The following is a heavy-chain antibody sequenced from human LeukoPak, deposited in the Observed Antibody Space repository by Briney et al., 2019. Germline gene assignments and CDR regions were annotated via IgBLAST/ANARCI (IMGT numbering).Heavy chain of an antibody. CDR3: ARDQYQSFQYYYYGMDV. V-gene: IGHV3-30-3*01. D-gene: IGHD2-2*01. CDR1: GFTFSSYA. J-gene: IGHJ6*02. CDR2: ISYDGSNK. Sequence: PGGSLRLSCAASGFTFSSYAMHWVRQAPGKGLEWVAVISYDGSNKYYADSVKGRFTISRGNSKNTLYLQMNSLRAEDTAVYYCARDQYQSFQYYYYGMDVWGQGTTVTVSS.